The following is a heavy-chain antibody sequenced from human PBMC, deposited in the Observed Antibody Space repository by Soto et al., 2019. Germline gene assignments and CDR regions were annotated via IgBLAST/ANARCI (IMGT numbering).Heavy chain of an antibody. Sequence: GGSLRLSCAASGFTFSDYGMHWVRQAPGKGLEWVAVIWYDGSSEFYGESMKGRFTISRDNSKSTLYLQMNSLRAEDTALYYCARDRSGSSGDGYDIWGRGTMVTVSS. CDR3: ARDRSGSSGDGYDI. J-gene: IGHJ3*02. V-gene: IGHV3-33*01. CDR2: IWYDGSSE. D-gene: IGHD6-6*01. CDR1: GFTFSDYG.